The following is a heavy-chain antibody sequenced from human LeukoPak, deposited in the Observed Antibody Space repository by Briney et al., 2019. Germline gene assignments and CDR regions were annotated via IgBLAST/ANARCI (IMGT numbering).Heavy chain of an antibody. CDR1: GFTFDDYA. J-gene: IGHJ3*02. CDR2: ISWNSGSI. CDR3: AKKSLQGYAFDI. Sequence: AGRSLRLSCAASGFTFDDYAMHWVRQAPGKGLEWVSGISWNSGSIGYADSVKGRFTISRDNAKNSLYLQMNSLRAEDTALYYCAKKSLQGYAFDIWGQGTMVTVSS. V-gene: IGHV3-9*01. D-gene: IGHD5-18*01.